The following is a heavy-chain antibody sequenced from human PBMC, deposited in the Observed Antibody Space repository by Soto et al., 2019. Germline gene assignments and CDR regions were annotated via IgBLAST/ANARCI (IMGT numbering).Heavy chain of an antibody. D-gene: IGHD2-8*01. CDR3: ARDRLLYGGFVSYFDY. V-gene: IGHV3-48*01. CDR2: ISTSSGTI. Sequence: EVHLVESGGDLVQPGGSLRLSCAASGFTFSSYSMNWVRQAPGKGLEWVSYISTSSGTIYYADSVKGRFTISRDNAKNSLYLQLNSLRAEDTAVYYCARDRLLYGGFVSYFDYWGHGTLVTVSS. J-gene: IGHJ4*01. CDR1: GFTFSSYS.